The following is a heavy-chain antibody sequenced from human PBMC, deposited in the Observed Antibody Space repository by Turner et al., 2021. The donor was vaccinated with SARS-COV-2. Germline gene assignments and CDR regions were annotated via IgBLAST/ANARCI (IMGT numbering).Heavy chain of an antibody. J-gene: IGHJ3*02. CDR2: IYWDDDK. CDR1: GFSLTPSGVG. V-gene: IGHV2-5*02. CDR3: ARSSVVVITGAFDI. D-gene: IGHD3-22*01. Sequence: QITLKESGSTPVKPTPTPPPTFTFLGFSLTPSGVGVGWIRQPPGKALEWLALIYWDDDKRYSPSLKSRLTITKDTSKNQVVLTMTNMDPVDTATYYCARSSVVVITGAFDIWGQGTMVTVSS.